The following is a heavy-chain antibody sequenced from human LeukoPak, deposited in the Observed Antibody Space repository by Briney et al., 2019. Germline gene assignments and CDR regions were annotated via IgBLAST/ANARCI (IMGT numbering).Heavy chain of an antibody. V-gene: IGHV4-34*01. Sequence: SETLSLTCTVSGGSISSYYWSWIRQPPGKGLEWIGEINHSGSTNYNPSLKSRVTISVDTSKNQFSLKLSSVTAADTAVYYCARVVLYSSGWGSDYWGQGTLVTVSS. CDR2: INHSGST. D-gene: IGHD6-19*01. CDR3: ARVVLYSSGWGSDY. J-gene: IGHJ4*02. CDR1: GGSISSYY.